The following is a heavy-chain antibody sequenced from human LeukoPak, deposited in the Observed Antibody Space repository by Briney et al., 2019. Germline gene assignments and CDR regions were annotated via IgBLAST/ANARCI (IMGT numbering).Heavy chain of an antibody. CDR3: AKSRRLRYFDWLSSFDY. CDR1: GFTFSSYG. CDR2: ISYDGSNK. Sequence: GSLRLSCAASGFTFSSYGMHWVRQAPGKGLEWVAVISYDGSNKYYADSVKGRFTISRDNSKNTLYLQMNSLRAEDTAVYYCAKSRRLRYFDWLSSFDYWGQGTLVTVSS. V-gene: IGHV3-30*18. J-gene: IGHJ4*02. D-gene: IGHD3-9*01.